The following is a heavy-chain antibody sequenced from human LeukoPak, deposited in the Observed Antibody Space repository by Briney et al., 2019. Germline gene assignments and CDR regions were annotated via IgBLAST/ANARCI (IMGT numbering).Heavy chain of an antibody. Sequence: ASVKVSCKASGYTFTSYAMNWVRQAPGQGLEWMGWISAYNGNTNYAQKLQGRVTMTTDTSTSTAYMELRSLRSDDTAVYYCAREVYSTSLYSDYWGQGTLVTVSS. CDR3: AREVYSTSLYSDY. CDR1: GYTFTSYA. D-gene: IGHD6-6*01. J-gene: IGHJ4*02. CDR2: ISAYNGNT. V-gene: IGHV1-18*01.